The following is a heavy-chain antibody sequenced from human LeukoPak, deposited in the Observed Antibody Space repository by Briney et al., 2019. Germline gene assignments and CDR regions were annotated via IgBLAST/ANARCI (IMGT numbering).Heavy chain of an antibody. CDR3: ARVLKGAVAVSFDY. D-gene: IGHD6-19*01. J-gene: IGHJ4*02. Sequence: ASVKDSCKASGYTFTSYGISWVRQAPGQGLEWMGWISAYNGNTNYAQKLQGRVTMTTDTSTSTAYMELRSLRSDDTAVYYCARVLKGAVAVSFDYWGQGALVTVSS. V-gene: IGHV1-18*04. CDR2: ISAYNGNT. CDR1: GYTFTSYG.